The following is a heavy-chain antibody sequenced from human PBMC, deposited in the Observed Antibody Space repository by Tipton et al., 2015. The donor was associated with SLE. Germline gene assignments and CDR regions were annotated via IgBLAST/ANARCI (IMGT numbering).Heavy chain of an antibody. V-gene: IGHV4-4*07. CDR1: GGSISSYY. Sequence: TLSLTCTVSGGSISSYYWSWIRQPAGKGLEWIGRIYTSGSTNYNPSLKSRVTISVDTSKNQFSLKLSSVTAADTAVYYCARGRIAVAGNHFDHWGQGTLVTVSS. CDR3: ARGRIAVAGNHFDH. J-gene: IGHJ4*02. CDR2: IYTSGST. D-gene: IGHD6-19*01.